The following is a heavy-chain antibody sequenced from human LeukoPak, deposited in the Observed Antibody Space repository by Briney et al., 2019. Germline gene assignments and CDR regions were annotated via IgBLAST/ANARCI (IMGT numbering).Heavy chain of an antibody. CDR1: GGSISSYY. CDR2: IHTSGST. Sequence: SETLSLTCTVSGGSISSYYWSWIRQPAGKGLEWIGRIHTSGSTNYNPSLKSRVTMSVDTSKNQFSLNLSSVTAADTAVYYCARDLTGVWYFDLWGRGTLVTVSS. D-gene: IGHD1-14*01. J-gene: IGHJ2*01. CDR3: ARDLTGVWYFDL. V-gene: IGHV4-4*07.